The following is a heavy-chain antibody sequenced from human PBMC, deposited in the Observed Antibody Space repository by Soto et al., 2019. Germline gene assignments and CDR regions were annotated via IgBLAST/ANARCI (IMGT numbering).Heavy chain of an antibody. CDR3: ARDLLEVVTATYYYYGMDV. V-gene: IGHV1-69*12. J-gene: IGHJ6*02. D-gene: IGHD2-21*02. CDR1: GGTFSSYA. CDR2: IIPIFGTA. Sequence: QVQLVQSGAEVKKPGSSVKVSCKASGGTFSSYAISWVRQAPGQGLEWMGGIIPIFGTANYAQKFQGRVTITADESTSTAYMELSSLRSEDMAVYYCARDLLEVVTATYYYYGMDVWGQGTTVTVSS.